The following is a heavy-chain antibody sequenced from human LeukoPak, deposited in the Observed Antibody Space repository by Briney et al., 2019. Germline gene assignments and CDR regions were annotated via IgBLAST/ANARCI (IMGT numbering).Heavy chain of an antibody. CDR1: GGSISSSNTY. CDR2: IYYSGST. CDR3: ASLPNGGVSHWFDP. D-gene: IGHD2-8*02. V-gene: IGHV4-39*01. Sequence: EPSETLSLTCTVSGGSISSSNTYWGWIRQPPGKGLEWIATIYYSGSTYYNPSLKSRVTMSVDASKNQFSLKLSSVTAADTAVYYRASLPNGGVSHWFDPWGQGTLVTVSS. J-gene: IGHJ5*02.